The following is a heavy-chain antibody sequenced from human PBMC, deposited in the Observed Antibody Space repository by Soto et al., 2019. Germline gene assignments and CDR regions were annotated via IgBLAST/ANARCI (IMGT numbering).Heavy chain of an antibody. CDR1: GFTFSSYG. CDR2: VSGSGDTT. Sequence: EVQLLESGGGLVQPGGSLRLSCAASGFTFSSYGMSWVRQAPGKGLEWVSSVSGSGDTTYYADSVKGRFTISRDNSKNTLYLQMNSLRAEDTAVYYCAKEDYDSSGYGYWGQGTLVTVSS. CDR3: AKEDYDSSGYGY. D-gene: IGHD3-22*01. V-gene: IGHV3-23*01. J-gene: IGHJ4*02.